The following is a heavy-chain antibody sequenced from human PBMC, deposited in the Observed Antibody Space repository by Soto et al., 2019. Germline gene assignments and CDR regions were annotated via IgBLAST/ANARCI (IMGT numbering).Heavy chain of an antibody. Sequence: LSLTCTVSGGSISSGGYYWSWIRQHPGKGLEWIGYIYYSGSTYYNPSLKSRVTISVDTSKNQFSLKLSSVTAADTAVYYCARGSYSSSSRGSSGLYYWGQGTLVTVSS. D-gene: IGHD6-6*01. J-gene: IGHJ4*02. V-gene: IGHV4-31*03. CDR1: GGSISSGGYY. CDR2: IYYSGST. CDR3: ARGSYSSSSRGSSGLYY.